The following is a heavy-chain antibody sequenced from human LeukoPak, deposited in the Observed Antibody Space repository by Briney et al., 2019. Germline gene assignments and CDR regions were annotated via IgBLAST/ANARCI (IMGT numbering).Heavy chain of an antibody. CDR2: IYTSGST. D-gene: IGHD3-22*01. CDR1: GGSISSYY. CDR3: ARDRREYYDSSGYYWVNDY. Sequence: SETLSLTCTVPGGSISSYYWSWIRQPAGKGLEWIGRIYTSGSTNYNPSLKSRVTMSVDTSKNQFSLKLSSVTAADTAVYYCARDRREYYDSSGYYWVNDYWGQGTLVTVSS. V-gene: IGHV4-4*07. J-gene: IGHJ4*02.